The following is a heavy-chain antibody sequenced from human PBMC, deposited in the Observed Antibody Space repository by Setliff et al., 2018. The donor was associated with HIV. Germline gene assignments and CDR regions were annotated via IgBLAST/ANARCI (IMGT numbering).Heavy chain of an antibody. CDR3: AKDHPIAASGFDN. J-gene: IGHJ4*02. Sequence: PGESLKISCAASGFTSSDYYMSWIRQAPGKGPEWVSGISAYDDSTYYADSVKGRFTISRDNSKNTLYLQMNTLRAEDTAVYYCAKDHPIAASGFDNWGQGTLVTVSS. CDR2: ISAYDDST. V-gene: IGHV3-23*01. CDR1: GFTSSDYY. D-gene: IGHD6-13*01.